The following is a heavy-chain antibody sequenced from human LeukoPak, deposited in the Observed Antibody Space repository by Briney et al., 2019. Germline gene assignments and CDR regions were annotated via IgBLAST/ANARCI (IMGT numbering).Heavy chain of an antibody. J-gene: IGHJ5*02. Sequence: SETLSLTCTVSGGSISSYYWSWIRQPPGKGLEWIGYIYYSGSTNYNPSLKSRVTISVDTSKNQFSLKLSSVTAADTAVYYCAREYIAAAVTTGFDPWGQGTLVTVSS. V-gene: IGHV4-59*01. CDR1: GGSISSYY. CDR2: IYYSGST. D-gene: IGHD6-13*01. CDR3: AREYIAAAVTTGFDP.